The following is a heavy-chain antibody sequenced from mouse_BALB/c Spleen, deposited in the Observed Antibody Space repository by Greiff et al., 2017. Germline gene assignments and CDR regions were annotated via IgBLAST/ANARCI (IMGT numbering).Heavy chain of an antibody. V-gene: IGHV1S137*01. CDR3: ARGGRKDRFDY. J-gene: IGHJ2*01. CDR2: ISTYYGDA. Sequence: QVQLQQSGAELVRPGVSVKISCKGSGYTFTDYAMHWVKQSHAKSLEWIGVISTYYGDASYNQKFKGKATMTVDKSSSTAYMELARLTSEDSAIYYCARGGRKDRFDYWGQGTTLTVSS. D-gene: IGHD3-3*01. CDR1: GYTFTDYA.